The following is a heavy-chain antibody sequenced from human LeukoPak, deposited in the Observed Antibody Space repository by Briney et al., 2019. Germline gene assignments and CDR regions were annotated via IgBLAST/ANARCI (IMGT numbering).Heavy chain of an antibody. J-gene: IGHJ6*03. D-gene: IGHD3-3*01. CDR1: GGSISSYY. Sequence: SETLSLTCTVSGGSISSYYWSWIRQPPGKGLEWIGYIYYSGSTNYNPSLKSRVTISVDTSKNQFSLKLSSVTAADTAVYYCARGTEGGITIFEVALGYMDVWGKGTTVTVSS. V-gene: IGHV4-59*01. CDR3: ARGTEGGITIFEVALGYMDV. CDR2: IYYSGST.